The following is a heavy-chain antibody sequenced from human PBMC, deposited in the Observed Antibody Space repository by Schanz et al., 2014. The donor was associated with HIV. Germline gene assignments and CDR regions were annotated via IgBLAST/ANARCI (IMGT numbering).Heavy chain of an antibody. CDR1: GHPFTGYY. CDR2: MNPNSGNT. V-gene: IGHV1-8*02. Sequence: QVQLVQSGAEVKKPGASVKVSCKAPGHPFTGYYMHWVRQATGQGLEWMGWMNPNSGNTGYAQKFQGRVTLTRNTSISTAYMELSSLRAEDTAVYYCARDWRPNYDFWSGSIGVIGMDVWGQGTTVTVSS. J-gene: IGHJ6*02. D-gene: IGHD3-3*01. CDR3: ARDWRPNYDFWSGSIGVIGMDV.